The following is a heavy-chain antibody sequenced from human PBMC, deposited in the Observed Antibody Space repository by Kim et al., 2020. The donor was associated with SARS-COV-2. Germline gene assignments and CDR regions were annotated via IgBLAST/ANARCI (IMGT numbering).Heavy chain of an antibody. J-gene: IGHJ5*02. CDR3: ARGFMQNYVGWFDP. D-gene: IGHD1-7*01. Sequence: SPAFQGQVTISAEKSSSTAYLQWSSLKASDTAMYYCARGFMQNYVGWFDPWGQGTLVTVSS. V-gene: IGHV5-51*01.